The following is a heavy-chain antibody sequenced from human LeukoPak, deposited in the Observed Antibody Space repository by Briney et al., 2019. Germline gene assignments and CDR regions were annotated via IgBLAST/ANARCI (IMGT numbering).Heavy chain of an antibody. J-gene: IGHJ4*02. CDR3: AKITMATTPNY. V-gene: IGHV3-23*01. CDR2: TTGSGRET. Sequence: GGSLRLSCAASGLTFRSYAMNWVRQASGKGLEWVSGTTGSGRETYYADSVKGRFSISRDNSKNTLYLQMNNLRAEDTAVYYCAKITMATTPNYWGQGTLVTVSS. CDR1: GLTFRSYA. D-gene: IGHD3-10*01.